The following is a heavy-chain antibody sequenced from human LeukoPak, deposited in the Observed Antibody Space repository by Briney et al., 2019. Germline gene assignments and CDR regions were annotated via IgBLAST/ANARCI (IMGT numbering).Heavy chain of an antibody. V-gene: IGHV3-33*01. J-gene: IGHJ4*02. Sequence: PGGSLRLSCAAAGFTFSSYGMHWVRQAPGKGLEWVAVIWYDGSNKYYADSVKGRSTISRDNSTNTLYLQMNRLRAEDTAVYYCARGGDIVVVPAAMSLDYWGQGTLVTVPS. CDR1: GFTFSSYG. CDR2: IWYDGSNK. D-gene: IGHD2-2*01. CDR3: ARGGDIVVVPAAMSLDY.